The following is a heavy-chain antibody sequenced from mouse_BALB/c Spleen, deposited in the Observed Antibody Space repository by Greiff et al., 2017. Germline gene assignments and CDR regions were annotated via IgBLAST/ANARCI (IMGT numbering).Heavy chain of an antibody. CDR1: GFTFSSYG. Sequence: EVQVVESGGDLVKPGGSLKLSCAASGFTFSSYGMSWVRQTPDKRLEWVATISSGGSYTYYPDSVKGRFTISRDNAKNTLYLQMSSLKSEDTAMYYCARQKYGYDAMDYWGQGTSVTVSS. CDR3: ARQKYGYDAMDY. CDR2: ISSGGSYT. V-gene: IGHV5-6*01. J-gene: IGHJ4*01. D-gene: IGHD1-1*02.